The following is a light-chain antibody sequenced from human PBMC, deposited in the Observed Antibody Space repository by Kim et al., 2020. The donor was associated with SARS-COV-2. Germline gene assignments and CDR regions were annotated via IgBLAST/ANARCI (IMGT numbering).Light chain of an antibody. Sequence: GQKVTISCAGSSSNIGNKYVSWYQQLPGTAPKLLIYDNNKRPSGIPDRFSGSKSGTSATLGITGLQTGDEADYYCGTWDSSLSAYVFGTGTKVTVL. J-gene: IGLJ1*01. CDR3: GTWDSSLSAYV. CDR1: SSNIGNKY. V-gene: IGLV1-51*01. CDR2: DNN.